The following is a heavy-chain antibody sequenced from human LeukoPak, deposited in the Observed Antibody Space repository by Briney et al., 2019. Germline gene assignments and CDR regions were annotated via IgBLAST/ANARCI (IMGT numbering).Heavy chain of an antibody. D-gene: IGHD2-2*01. J-gene: IGHJ6*02. Sequence: QPGGSLRLSCAASGFTFSSYAMSWVRQAPGKGLEWVSAISGSGGSTYYADSVKGRFTISRDNSKNTLYLQMNSLRAEDTAVYYCAKGGYCGSTSCQTLSYYYYGMDVWGQGTTVTVSS. CDR3: AKGGYCGSTSCQTLSYYYYGMDV. CDR1: GFTFSSYA. V-gene: IGHV3-23*01. CDR2: ISGSGGST.